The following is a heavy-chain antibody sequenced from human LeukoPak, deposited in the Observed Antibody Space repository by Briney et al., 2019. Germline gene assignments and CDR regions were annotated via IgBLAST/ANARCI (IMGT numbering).Heavy chain of an antibody. D-gene: IGHD3-10*01. V-gene: IGHV4-30-4*01. CDR2: IYYSGST. J-gene: IGHJ4*02. Sequence: SQTLSLTCTVSGGSISSGDYYWSWIRQAPGKGLEWIGYIYYSGSTYYNPSLKSRVTISVDTSKNQFSLKLSSVTAADTAVYYCARAGRGRILWFGELFHPFDYWGQGTLVTVSS. CDR1: GGSISSGDYY. CDR3: ARAGRGRILWFGELFHPFDY.